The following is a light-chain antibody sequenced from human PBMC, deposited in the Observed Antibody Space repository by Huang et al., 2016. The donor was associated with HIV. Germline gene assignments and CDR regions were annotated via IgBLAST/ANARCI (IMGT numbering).Light chain of an antibody. CDR2: NAS. CDR1: QNIKND. V-gene: IGKV3-11*01. Sequence: EIVLTQSPATLSLSPGERVALSCRASQNIKNDLSWYQKRPGQAPRLLISNASNRATGIPARFSGRGSGTDFTLTISSLEPEDFVVYFCQQRTNWPPGYTFGQGTKL. J-gene: IGKJ2*01. CDR3: QQRTNWPPGYT.